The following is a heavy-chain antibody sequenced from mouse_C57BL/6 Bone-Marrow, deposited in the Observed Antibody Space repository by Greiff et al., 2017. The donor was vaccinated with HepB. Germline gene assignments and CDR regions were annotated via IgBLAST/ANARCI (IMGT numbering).Heavy chain of an antibody. J-gene: IGHJ3*01. CDR3: ARAAVYCSNYVGFAY. Sequence: EVKLVESGGGLVKPGWSLKLSCAASGFTFSSYAMSWVRQTPVKRLEWVATISDGGSYTYYPDNVKGRFTISRDNAKNNVYMQISQLKSQDTAMYSCARAAVYCSNYVGFAYWGQGTLVTVSA. CDR1: GFTFSSYA. V-gene: IGHV5-4*03. CDR2: ISDGGSYT. D-gene: IGHD2-5*01.